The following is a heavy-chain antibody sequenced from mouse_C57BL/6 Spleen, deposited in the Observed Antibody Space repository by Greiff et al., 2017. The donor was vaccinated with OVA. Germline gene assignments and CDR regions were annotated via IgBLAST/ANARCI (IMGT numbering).Heavy chain of an antibody. Sequence: EVQRVESGGGLVQPKGSLKLSCAASGFSFTTYAMNWVRQAPGKGLEWVARIRSKSNNYATYYADSVKDRFTISRDDSESMLYLQMNNLKTEDTAMYYCVRSYDYDAWFAYWGQGTLVTVSA. CDR2: IRSKSNNYAT. J-gene: IGHJ3*01. CDR3: VRSYDYDAWFAY. CDR1: GFSFTTYA. D-gene: IGHD2-4*01. V-gene: IGHV10-1*01.